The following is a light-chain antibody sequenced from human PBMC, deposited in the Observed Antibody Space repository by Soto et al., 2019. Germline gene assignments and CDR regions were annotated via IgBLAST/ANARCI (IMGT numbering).Light chain of an antibody. CDR2: DAS. J-gene: IGKJ1*01. CDR1: HSISSW. Sequence: ILMTQSPPTLSASVGDRVTITCRASHSISSWLAWYQQKPGKAPNLLIYDASTLESGVPSRFSGSGSGTEFTLTISSLQPDDFATYYCQQYNSYWTFGQGTKVDIK. CDR3: QQYNSYWT. V-gene: IGKV1-5*01.